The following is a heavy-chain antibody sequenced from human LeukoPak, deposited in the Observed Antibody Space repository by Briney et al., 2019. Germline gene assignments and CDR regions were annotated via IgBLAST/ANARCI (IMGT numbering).Heavy chain of an antibody. V-gene: IGHV3-74*01. CDR1: GITFVNNW. J-gene: IGHJ5*02. Sequence: GWSLRLSWAASGITFVNNWMHWVRQGAGKGLVWISRINSDGGGAIYADSVKGRFTVSRDNAKNTLYLQMNSLRAEDTAVYYCARYVPYNWFDTWGQGTLVTVSS. CDR3: ARYVPYNWFDT. D-gene: IGHD3-10*02. CDR2: INSDGGGA.